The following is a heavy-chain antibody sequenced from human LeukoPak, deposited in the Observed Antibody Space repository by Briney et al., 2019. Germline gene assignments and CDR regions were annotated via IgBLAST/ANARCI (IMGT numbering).Heavy chain of an antibody. V-gene: IGHV4-59*08. D-gene: IGHD6-6*01. CDR2: IYYSGST. CDR3: ARRIAARKAFDI. CDR1: GGSISSYY. Sequence: PSETLSLTCTVSGGSISSYYWSWIRQPPGKGLEWIGYIYYSGSTNYNPSLKSRVTISVDTSKNQFSLKLSSVTAADTVVYYCARRIAARKAFDIWGQGTMVTVSS. J-gene: IGHJ3*02.